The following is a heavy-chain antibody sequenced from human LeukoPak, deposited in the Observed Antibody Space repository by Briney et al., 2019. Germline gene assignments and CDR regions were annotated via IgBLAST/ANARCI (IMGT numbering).Heavy chain of an antibody. V-gene: IGHV3-30*18. CDR1: GFTFSSYS. J-gene: IGHJ4*02. CDR3: AKDLSDYVWGSLGDY. Sequence: QAGGSLRLSCAASGFTFSSYSMNWVRQAPGKGLECVAAISDDGSNINYADSVKGRFTISRDNSKNSLYLQMNSLRAEDTAVYYCAKDLSDYVWGSLGDYWGQGTLVTVSS. CDR2: ISDDGSNI. D-gene: IGHD3-16*01.